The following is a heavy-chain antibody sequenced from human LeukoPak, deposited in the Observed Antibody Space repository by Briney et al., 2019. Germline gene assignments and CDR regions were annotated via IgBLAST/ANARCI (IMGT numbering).Heavy chain of an antibody. D-gene: IGHD3-22*01. CDR2: IIPIFGTA. Sequence: SVKVSCKASGGTFSSYAISWVRQAPGQGLGWMGGIIPIFGTANYAQKFQGRVTITADESTSTAYMELSSLRSEDTAVYYCHYYDSSGSPYDAFDIWGQGTMVTVSS. CDR3: HYYDSSGSPYDAFDI. J-gene: IGHJ3*02. V-gene: IGHV1-69*13. CDR1: GGTFSSYA.